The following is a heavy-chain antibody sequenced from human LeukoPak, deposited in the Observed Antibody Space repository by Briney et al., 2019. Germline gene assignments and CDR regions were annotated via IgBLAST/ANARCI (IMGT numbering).Heavy chain of an antibody. CDR3: ARVYCSGGSCYSRASDWLDR. J-gene: IGHJ5*02. Sequence: SETLSLTCAVYGGSFSGYYWSWIRQPPGKGLEWIGEIHHSGSINYNPSLKSRATMSIDTSKSQFSLKLSSVNAADTAVYYCARVYCSGGSCYSRASDWLDRWGQGTLVTVSS. D-gene: IGHD2-15*01. CDR2: IHHSGSI. V-gene: IGHV4-34*01. CDR1: GGSFSGYY.